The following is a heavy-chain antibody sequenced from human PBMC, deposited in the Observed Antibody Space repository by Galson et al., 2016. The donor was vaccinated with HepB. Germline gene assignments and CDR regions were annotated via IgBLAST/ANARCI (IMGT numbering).Heavy chain of an antibody. D-gene: IGHD2-2*01. CDR1: RGNFSSHG. CDR2: TIPIFGIT. CDR3: ATMGHCSSSGCYLGYYHYFYMDV. Sequence: SVKVSCKAFRGNFSSHGVSWVRQAPGQGLEWMGGTIPIFGITNYAQRFQGRVTITAGESTTTAYLELSSLTSEDTAVYYCATMGHCSSSGCYLGYYHYFYMDVWGKGTTVTVSS. V-gene: IGHV1-69*13. J-gene: IGHJ6*03.